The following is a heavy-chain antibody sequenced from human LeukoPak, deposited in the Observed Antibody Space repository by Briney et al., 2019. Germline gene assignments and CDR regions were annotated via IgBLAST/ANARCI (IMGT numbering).Heavy chain of an antibody. CDR2: IIPIFGTA. CDR1: GGTFSSYA. V-gene: IGHV1-69*13. J-gene: IGHJ6*03. D-gene: IGHD3-10*01. Sequence: SVKVSCKASGGTFSSYAISWVRQAPGQGLEWMGGIIPIFGTANYAQKFQGRVTITADESTSTAYMELSSLRSEDTAVYYCARDQWFGELLDYYYYYYMDVWGKGTTVTVSS. CDR3: ARDQWFGELLDYYYYYYMDV.